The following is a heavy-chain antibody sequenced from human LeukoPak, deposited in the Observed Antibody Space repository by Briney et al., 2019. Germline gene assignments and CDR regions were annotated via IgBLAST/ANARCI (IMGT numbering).Heavy chain of an antibody. Sequence: SETLSLTCAVYGGSFSGYYWSWIRQPPGKGLEWIGEINHSGSTNYNPSLKSRVTISVDTSKNQFSLKLSSVTAADTAVYYCARVMWYGSGSYSINYYYYMDVWGKGTTVTVSS. D-gene: IGHD3-10*01. J-gene: IGHJ6*03. CDR1: GGSFSGYY. CDR2: INHSGST. V-gene: IGHV4-34*01. CDR3: ARVMWYGSGSYSINYYYYMDV.